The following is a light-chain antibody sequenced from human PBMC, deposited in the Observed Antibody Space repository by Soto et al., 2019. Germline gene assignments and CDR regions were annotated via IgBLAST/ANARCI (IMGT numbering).Light chain of an antibody. CDR1: QSVSSY. CDR3: QQRSNWPLT. CDR2: DAS. J-gene: IGKJ4*01. V-gene: IGKV3-11*01. Sequence: EIGLTQSPATLSLSPGERPTRSCTAIQSVSSYLAWYEQKPGKAPRLLIYDASNRATGIPARCSGSGSGTDFTLTISSLEPEDFAVYYCQQRSNWPLTFGGGTKVDIK.